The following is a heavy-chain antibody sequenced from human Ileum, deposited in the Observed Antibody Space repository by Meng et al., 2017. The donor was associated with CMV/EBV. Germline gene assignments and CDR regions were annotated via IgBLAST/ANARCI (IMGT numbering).Heavy chain of an antibody. CDR2: ISGSGGST. V-gene: IGHV3-23*01. CDR1: GFTFSDYY. J-gene: IGHJ6*02. CDR3: AVCGSSWYIFAGGYYGMDV. D-gene: IGHD6-13*01. Sequence: GESLKISCAASGFTFSDYYMSWVRQAPGKGLEWVSAISGSGGSTYYADSVKGRFTISRDNSKNTLYLQMNSLRAEDTAVYYCAVCGSSWYIFAGGYYGMDVWGQGTTVTV.